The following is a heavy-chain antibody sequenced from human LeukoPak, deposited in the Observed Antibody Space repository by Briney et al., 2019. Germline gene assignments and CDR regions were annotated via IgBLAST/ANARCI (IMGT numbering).Heavy chain of an antibody. D-gene: IGHD3-3*01. V-gene: IGHV3-7*01. CDR2: IKVDGSEK. Sequence: PGGSLRLSCAASGFTFSSYAMSWVRQPPGKGLEWVANIKVDGSEKYYVDAVKGRFTISRDNAKNSLYLQMSSLRVEDTAVYYCASWAGNTQSDSWSGPFDYWGQGTLVTVSS. CDR3: ASWAGNTQSDSWSGPFDY. J-gene: IGHJ4*02. CDR1: GFTFSSYA.